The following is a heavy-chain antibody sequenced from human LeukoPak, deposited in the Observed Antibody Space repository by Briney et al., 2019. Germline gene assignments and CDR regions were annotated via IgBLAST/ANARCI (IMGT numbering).Heavy chain of an antibody. D-gene: IGHD2-21*01. V-gene: IGHV4-61*02. J-gene: IGHJ4*02. CDR1: GGSISSGSYY. CDR2: IYTSGST. Sequence: PSETLSLTCTVSGGSISSGSYYWSWIRQPAGKGLEWIGRIYTSGSTNYNPSLKSRVTISVDTFKNQFSLKLSSVTAADTAVYYCARDSDCGGDCWVDYWGQGTLVTVSS. CDR3: ARDSDCGGDCWVDY.